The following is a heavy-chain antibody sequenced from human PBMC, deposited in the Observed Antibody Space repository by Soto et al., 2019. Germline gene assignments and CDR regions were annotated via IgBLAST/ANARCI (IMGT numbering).Heavy chain of an antibody. CDR3: AKGSHYDILTAYHAFDY. D-gene: IGHD3-9*01. CDR2: IYPGDSHT. Sequence: GESLKISCKGSGYSFTSYWIGWVRQMPGKGLEWMGIIYPGDSHTRYSPSFQGQVTISADKSISTAYLQWSSLKASDTALYYCAKGSHYDILTAYHAFDYWGPGTLVTVSS. J-gene: IGHJ4*02. V-gene: IGHV5-51*01. CDR1: GYSFTSYW.